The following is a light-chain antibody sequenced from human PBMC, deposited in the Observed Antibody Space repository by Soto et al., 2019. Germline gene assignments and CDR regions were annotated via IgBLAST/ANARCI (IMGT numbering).Light chain of an antibody. CDR2: EGS. V-gene: IGLV2-23*01. Sequence: QSALTQPASVSGSPGESITLSCTGTSGDIGSYNLVSRYQQHPGKPPKLMIYEGSKRPSGVSNRFSCSKSGNTASLTLSGRQAEDEAYYYCCSYAGSSTPVVFGAGTKLTVL. CDR3: CSYAGSSTPVV. CDR1: SGDIGSYNL. J-gene: IGLJ2*01.